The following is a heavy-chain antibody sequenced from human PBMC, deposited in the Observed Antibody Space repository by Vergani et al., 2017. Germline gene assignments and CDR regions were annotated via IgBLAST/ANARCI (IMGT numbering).Heavy chain of an antibody. Sequence: QVQLVQSGAEVKKPGASVKVSCKASGYTFTGYYMHWVRQAPGQGLEWMGWINPNSGGTNYAQKFQGRVTMTRDTSLSTAYMELSRLRSDDTAVYYWARGSRRGHAPRFGQSGKDYWGQGTLVAVSA. CDR3: ARGSRRGHAPRFGQSGKDY. CDR2: INPNSGGT. J-gene: IGHJ4*02. V-gene: IGHV1-2*02. CDR1: GYTFTGYY. D-gene: IGHD3-16*01.